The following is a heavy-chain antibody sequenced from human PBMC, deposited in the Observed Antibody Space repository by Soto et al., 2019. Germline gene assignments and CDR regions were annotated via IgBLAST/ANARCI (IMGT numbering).Heavy chain of an antibody. J-gene: IGHJ4*02. D-gene: IGHD3-9*01. V-gene: IGHV3-7*04. CDR2: IEKDGSEK. CDR3: ARRFKTGAAYYIT. Sequence: EVRLVQSGGGLVQPGGSLRLSCVASGFTFSDHWMTWVLQSPGKGLELVANIEKDGSEKYYAGSVKGRFTISRDNANNSVYLQKNSVRAEETAVYSCARRFKTGAAYYITWGQGTLVTVSA. CDR1: GFTFSDHW.